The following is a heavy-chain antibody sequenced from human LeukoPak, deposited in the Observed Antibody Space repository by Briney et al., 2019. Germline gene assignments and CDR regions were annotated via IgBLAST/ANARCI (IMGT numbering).Heavy chain of an antibody. D-gene: IGHD3-22*01. V-gene: IGHV3-23*01. Sequence: GGSLRLPCAASGFTFSSYAMSWVRQAPGKGLERVSAISGSGGSTYYADSVKGRFTISRDNSKNTLYLQMNSLRAEDTAVYYCAIRRYYYDSSGYSAAFDIWGQGTMVTVSS. CDR2: ISGSGGST. CDR1: GFTFSSYA. J-gene: IGHJ3*02. CDR3: AIRRYYYDSSGYSAAFDI.